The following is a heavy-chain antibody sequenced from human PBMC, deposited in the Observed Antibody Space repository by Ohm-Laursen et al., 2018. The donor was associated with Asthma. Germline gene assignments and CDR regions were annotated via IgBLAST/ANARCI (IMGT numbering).Heavy chain of an antibody. CDR1: GYTFTSYS. CDR3: ARDFNWSYDY. J-gene: IGHJ4*02. V-gene: IGHV1-46*01. D-gene: IGHD1-26*01. Sequence: SVKVSCKASGYTFTSYSMHWVRQAPGQGLEWMGIINPSGGSTSYAQKFQGRVSMTWDTSTSTVYMELSSLRSEDTAVYYCARDFNWSYDYWGQGTLVTVSS. CDR2: INPSGGST.